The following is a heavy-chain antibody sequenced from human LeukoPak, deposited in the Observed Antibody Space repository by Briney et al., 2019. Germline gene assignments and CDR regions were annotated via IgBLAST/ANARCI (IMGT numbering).Heavy chain of an antibody. D-gene: IGHD6-19*01. CDR3: AREGTSSGWYPFDY. V-gene: IGHV3-7*01. Sequence: GGSLRLSCAASGFIFSTYWMNWVRQAPGKGLEWVASINQDGSEKYYVDSVKGRFTISRDNAKNSLYVEMNRLRGEDTAVYYCAREGTSSGWYPFDYWGQGTLVTVSS. CDR1: GFIFSTYW. CDR2: INQDGSEK. J-gene: IGHJ4*02.